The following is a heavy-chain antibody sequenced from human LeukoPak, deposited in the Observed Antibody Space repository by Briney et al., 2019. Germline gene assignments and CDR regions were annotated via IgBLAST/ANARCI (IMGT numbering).Heavy chain of an antibody. CDR2: IGPGGCI. V-gene: IGHV3-48*01. J-gene: IGHJ4*02. CDR1: GFSFTAYS. Sequence: GGSLRLSCAPSGFSFTAYSMNWVRPGPGRGLEWISYIGPGGCIYYADSVTGRFTVSRDTAKTSLYLKMSGLRVEETAVYYCARRFDSWGQGTLVTVSS. CDR3: ARRFDS.